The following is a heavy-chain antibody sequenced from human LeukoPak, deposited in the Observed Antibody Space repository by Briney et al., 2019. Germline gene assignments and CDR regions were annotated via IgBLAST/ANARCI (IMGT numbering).Heavy chain of an antibody. CDR2: IYYSGST. Sequence: PSETLSLTCTVSGGSISSYYWSWIRQPPGKGLEWIGYIYYSGSTYYNPSLKSRVTISVDTSKNQFSLKLSSVTAADTAVYYCAREIAGTGSEYWGQGTLVTVSS. D-gene: IGHD6-13*01. J-gene: IGHJ4*02. V-gene: IGHV4-59*08. CDR3: AREIAGTGSEY. CDR1: GGSISSYY.